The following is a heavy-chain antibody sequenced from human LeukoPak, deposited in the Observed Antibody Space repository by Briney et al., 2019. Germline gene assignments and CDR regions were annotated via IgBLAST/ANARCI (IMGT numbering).Heavy chain of an antibody. J-gene: IGHJ3*02. CDR1: GGSISSYY. CDR3: ARDSATLVDAFDI. D-gene: IGHD6-25*01. Sequence: SETLSLTCTVSGGSISSYYWSWIRQPPGKGLEWIGYIYYSGSTNYNPSLKSRVTISVDTSKNQFSLKLSSVTAADTAVYYCARDSATLVDAFDIWGQGTMVTVSS. V-gene: IGHV4-59*01. CDR2: IYYSGST.